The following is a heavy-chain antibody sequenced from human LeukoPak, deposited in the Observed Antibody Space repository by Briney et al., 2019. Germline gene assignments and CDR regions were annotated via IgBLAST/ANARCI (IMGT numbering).Heavy chain of an antibody. V-gene: IGHV7-4-1*02. CDR1: GYTFTSYA. D-gene: IGHD6-19*01. CDR3: ARQSIAVAGTDFGIDY. J-gene: IGHJ4*02. Sequence: GPSMKVSCKASGYTFTSYAMNWVRQAPGQGLEWMGWINTNTGNPTYAQGFTGRFVFSLDTSVSTAYLQISSLKAEDTAVYYCARQSIAVAGTDFGIDYWGQGTLVTVSS. CDR2: INTNTGNP.